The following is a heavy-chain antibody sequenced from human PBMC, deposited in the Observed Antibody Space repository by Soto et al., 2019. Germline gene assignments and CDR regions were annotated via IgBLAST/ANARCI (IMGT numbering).Heavy chain of an antibody. CDR1: GGTFSSYA. J-gene: IGHJ5*02. CDR3: ARDCSGGSCDFSRGQWFDP. D-gene: IGHD2-15*01. CDR2: IIPIFGTA. V-gene: IGHV1-69*01. Sequence: QVQLVQSGAEVKKPGSSVKVSCKASGGTFSSYAISWVRQAPGQGLEWMGGIIPIFGTANYAQKFQGRVTITADESTSTAYMELSSLRSEDTAVYYCARDCSGGSCDFSRGQWFDPWGKGTLFTVSS.